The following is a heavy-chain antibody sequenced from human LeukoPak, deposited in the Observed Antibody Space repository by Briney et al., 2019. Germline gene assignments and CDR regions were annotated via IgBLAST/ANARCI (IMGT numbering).Heavy chain of an antibody. D-gene: IGHD2-15*01. CDR3: AREVGYCSGGSCYFGFDY. CDR1: GFTFSSYW. CDR2: IKQDGSEK. V-gene: IGHV3-7*03. Sequence: PGGSLRLSWAASGFTFSSYWMSWVRQAPGKGLEWVANIKQDGSEKYYVDSVKGRFTISRDNAKNSLYLQMNSLRAEDTAVYYRAREVGYCSGGSCYFGFDYWGQGTLVTVSS. J-gene: IGHJ4*02.